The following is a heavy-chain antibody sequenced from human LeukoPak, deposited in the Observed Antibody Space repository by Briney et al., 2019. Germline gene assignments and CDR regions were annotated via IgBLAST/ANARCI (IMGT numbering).Heavy chain of an antibody. J-gene: IGHJ6*02. CDR2: FDPEDGET. CDR3: AVSLTTGDYYGMDV. Sequence: ASVKVSCKVSGYTLTELSLHWVRQAPGKGLGWMGRFDPEDGETIYARKFQGSVTMTEDTSTDTAYMELSSLRSEDTAVYFCAVSLTTGDYYGMDVWGQGTTVTVSS. CDR1: GYTLTELS. V-gene: IGHV1-24*01. D-gene: IGHD1-1*01.